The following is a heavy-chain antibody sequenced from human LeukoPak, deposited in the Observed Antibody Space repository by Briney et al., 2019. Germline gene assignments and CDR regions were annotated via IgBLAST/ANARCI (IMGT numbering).Heavy chain of an antibody. CDR3: ARTHDYGGNVGGYFDY. D-gene: IGHD4-23*01. CDR1: GGSISSYY. CDR2: IYTSGST. Sequence: SETLSLTCTVSGGSISSYYWSWIRQPAGKGLEWIGRIYTSGSTNYNPSLKSRVTMSVDTSKNQFSLKLSSVTAADTAVYYCARTHDYGGNVGGYFDYWGQGTLVTVSS. V-gene: IGHV4-4*07. J-gene: IGHJ4*02.